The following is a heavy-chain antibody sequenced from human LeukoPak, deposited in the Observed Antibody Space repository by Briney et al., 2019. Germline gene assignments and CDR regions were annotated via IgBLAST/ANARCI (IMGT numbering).Heavy chain of an antibody. Sequence: TGGSLRLSCAASGFTFSSYGMHWVRQVPGKGLEWVAVISDDGTNKYYTDSVKGRFTISRDSSKNTLFLQMNSLRVEDTAVYYCAKDNKRYSYDYWGQGTLVTVSS. D-gene: IGHD5-18*01. CDR3: AKDNKRYSYDY. CDR2: ISDDGTNK. J-gene: IGHJ4*02. CDR1: GFTFSSYG. V-gene: IGHV3-30*18.